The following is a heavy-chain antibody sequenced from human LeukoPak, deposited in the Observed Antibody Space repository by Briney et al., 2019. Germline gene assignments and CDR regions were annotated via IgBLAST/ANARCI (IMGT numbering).Heavy chain of an antibody. CDR2: IIPIFGTA. J-gene: IGHJ6*03. V-gene: IGHV1-69*05. D-gene: IGHD1-1*01. CDR3: ARTTAGTGYNMDV. Sequence: GASVKVSCKASGCTFSSNAISWVRQAPGQGLEWMGGIIPIFGTANYAQKFQGRVTITTDESTSTAYMELSSLRSEDTAVYYCARTTAGTGYNMDVWGKGTTVTVSS. CDR1: GCTFSSNA.